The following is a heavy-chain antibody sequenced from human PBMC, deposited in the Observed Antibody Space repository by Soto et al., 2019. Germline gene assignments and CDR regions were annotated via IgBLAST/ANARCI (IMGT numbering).Heavy chain of an antibody. Sequence: ASVKVSCKASGYTFTSYGISWVRHAPGQGLEWMGWISAYNGNTNYAQKLQGRVTMTTDTSTSTAYMELRSLRSDDTAVYYWARSHSGWHEGDYWGQGTLVTVSS. D-gene: IGHD6-19*01. CDR1: GYTFTSYG. CDR2: ISAYNGNT. J-gene: IGHJ4*02. V-gene: IGHV1-18*01. CDR3: ARSHSGWHEGDY.